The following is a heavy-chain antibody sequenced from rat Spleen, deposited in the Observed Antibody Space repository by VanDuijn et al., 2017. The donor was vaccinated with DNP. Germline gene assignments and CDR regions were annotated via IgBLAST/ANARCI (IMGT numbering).Heavy chain of an antibody. V-gene: IGHV4-2*01. J-gene: IGHJ3*01. Sequence: EVKLVESGGGLVQPGRSLKLSCAASGLNFSDYWMGWVRQAPGKGLKWIGEINKDSSIMNYSPSLKDRFTISGDNAQNSLYLQMSDLGSEDTAIYYCVTRGTGSDNWFAYWGQGTLVTVSS. CDR1: GLNFSDYW. CDR3: VTRGTGSDNWFAY. D-gene: IGHD5-1*01. CDR2: INKDSSIM.